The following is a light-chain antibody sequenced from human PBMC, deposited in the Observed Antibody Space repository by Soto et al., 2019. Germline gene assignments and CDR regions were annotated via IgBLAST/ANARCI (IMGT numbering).Light chain of an antibody. CDR3: XSYTTTTRL. J-gene: IGLJ3*02. Sequence: QSVLTQPASVSGSPGQSITISCTGTSSDIGSNNYVSWFQQRPGKAPTLIIYEVSNRPSGVSTHFSGSKSGNTASLTISGXXXXDXXXYYCXSYTTTTRLFGGGTKLTVL. CDR2: EVS. CDR1: SSDIGSNNY. V-gene: IGLV2-14*01.